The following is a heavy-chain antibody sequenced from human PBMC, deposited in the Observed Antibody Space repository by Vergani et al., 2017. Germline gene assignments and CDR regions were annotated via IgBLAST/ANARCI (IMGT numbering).Heavy chain of an antibody. Sequence: QVQLQESGPGLVKPSQTLSLTCTVSGGSISSGGYYWSWIRQHPGKGLEWIGYIYYSGSTYYNPSLKSRVTISVDTSKNQFSLKLSSVTAADTAVYYCARALGYCSSTSCPKNYYYYGMDVWGQGTTVTVSS. CDR3: ARALGYCSSTSCPKNYYYYGMDV. J-gene: IGHJ6*02. V-gene: IGHV4-31*03. CDR2: IYYSGST. CDR1: GGSISSGGYY. D-gene: IGHD2-2*01.